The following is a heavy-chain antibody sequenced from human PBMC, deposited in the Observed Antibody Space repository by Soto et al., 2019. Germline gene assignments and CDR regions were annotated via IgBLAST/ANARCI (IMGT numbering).Heavy chain of an antibody. D-gene: IGHD4-17*01. CDR3: ARGDATKIVVTTYYGMDV. V-gene: IGHV1-69*12. Sequence: QVQLVQSGAEVKKPGSSVKVSCKASGGTLSNYGISWVRQAPGQGLEWMGGIIPVFGTANYAQKFQGRVTITADESTTTVDMVVSSLRSDDTAVYYCARGDATKIVVTTYYGMDVWGQGTTVTVSS. CDR2: IIPVFGTA. CDR1: GGTLSNYG. J-gene: IGHJ6*02.